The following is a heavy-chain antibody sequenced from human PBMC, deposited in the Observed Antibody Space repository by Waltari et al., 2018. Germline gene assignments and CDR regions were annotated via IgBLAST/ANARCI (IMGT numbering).Heavy chain of an antibody. D-gene: IGHD2-15*01. CDR2: TIPSIGKA. V-gene: IGHV1-69*13. J-gene: IGHJ5*02. Sequence: QVQLVQSGAEVKKPGSSVKVSCKASGGTFSSYAISWVRQAPGQGLEWMGGTIPSIGKANDAQKFQGRVTSTADESTSTAYMELSSLRSEDTAVYYCARKCSGGSCNWFDPWGQGTLVTVSS. CDR3: ARKCSGGSCNWFDP. CDR1: GGTFSSYA.